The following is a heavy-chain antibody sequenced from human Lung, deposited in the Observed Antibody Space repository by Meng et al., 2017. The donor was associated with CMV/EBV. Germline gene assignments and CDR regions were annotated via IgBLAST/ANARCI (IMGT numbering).Heavy chain of an antibody. CDR3: ASRYCSSTRCYSGFDY. CDR1: GGTFSSYT. J-gene: IGHJ4*02. V-gene: IGHV1-69*02. CDR2: IIPILGIA. Sequence: SXXVSXKASGGTFSSYTISWVRQAPGQGLEWMGRIIPILGIANYAQKFQGRVTITADKSTSTAYMELSSLRSEDTAVYYCASRYCSSTRCYSGFDYWGQGTXVTVSS. D-gene: IGHD2-2*02.